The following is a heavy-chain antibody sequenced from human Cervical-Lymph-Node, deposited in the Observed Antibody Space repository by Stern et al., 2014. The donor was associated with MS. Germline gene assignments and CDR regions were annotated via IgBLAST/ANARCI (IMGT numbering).Heavy chain of an antibody. D-gene: IGHD5-24*01. CDR3: ARDFPRDGYNVYWYFDL. J-gene: IGHJ2*01. V-gene: IGHV4-59*02. CDR2: IFYSGIT. CDR1: GGSVTSYY. Sequence: VQLVESGPGLVKPSETLSLTCTVSGGSVTSYYWSWIRQPPGKGLEWIGYIFYSGITKYNPSLKSRLTMSMDTSKNQFSLRLNSVTAADTAVYYCARDFPRDGYNVYWYFDLWGRGSLVTVSS.